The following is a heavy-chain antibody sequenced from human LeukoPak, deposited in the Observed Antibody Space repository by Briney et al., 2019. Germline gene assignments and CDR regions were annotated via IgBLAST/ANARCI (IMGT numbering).Heavy chain of an antibody. D-gene: IGHD2-15*01. CDR1: GFTFSSYA. CDR3: ARDLDIVVVVAATHSGVDY. CDR2: ISYDGSNK. V-gene: IGHV3-30-3*01. Sequence: AGGSLRLSCAASGFTFSSYAMHWVRQAPGKGLEWVAVISYDGSNKYYADSVKGRFTISRDNSKNTLYLQMNSLRAEDTAVYYCARDLDIVVVVAATHSGVDYWGQGTLVTVSS. J-gene: IGHJ4*02.